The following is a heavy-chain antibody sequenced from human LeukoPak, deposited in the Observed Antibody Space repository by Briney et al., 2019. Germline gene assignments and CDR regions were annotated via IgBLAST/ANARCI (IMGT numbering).Heavy chain of an antibody. Sequence: ASVKVSCKASGYTFTSYGISWVRQAPGQWLEWMGWISAYNGNTNYAQKLQGRVTMTTDTSTSTAYVELRSLRSDDTAVYYCARQFSSSWYGDYWGQGTLVTVSS. J-gene: IGHJ4*02. D-gene: IGHD6-13*01. V-gene: IGHV1-18*01. CDR3: ARQFSSSWYGDY. CDR2: ISAYNGNT. CDR1: GYTFTSYG.